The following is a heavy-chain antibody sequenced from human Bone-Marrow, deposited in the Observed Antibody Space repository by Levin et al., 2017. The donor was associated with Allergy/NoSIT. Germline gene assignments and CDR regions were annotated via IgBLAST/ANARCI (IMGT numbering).Heavy chain of an antibody. Sequence: LSLTCAASGFSFGSYAMNWVRQAPGKGLQWVSAISYTSANRFYADSVKGRFTISRDNSKNTLYLQMNSLRTEDTAIYFCATDLHYFDTTTWGQGTLVTVSS. CDR2: ISYTSANR. J-gene: IGHJ5*02. CDR1: GFSFGSYA. D-gene: IGHD3-22*01. V-gene: IGHV3-23*01. CDR3: ATDLHYFDTTT.